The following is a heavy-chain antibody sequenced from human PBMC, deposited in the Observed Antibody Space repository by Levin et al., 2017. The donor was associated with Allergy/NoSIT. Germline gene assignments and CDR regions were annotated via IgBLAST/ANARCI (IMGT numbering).Heavy chain of an antibody. CDR2: IWYDGSNK. Sequence: GGSLRLSCAASGFTFSSYGMHWVRQAPGKGLEWVAVIWYDGSNKYYADSVKGRFTISRDNSKNTLYLQMNSLRAEDTAVYYCARDKNYYGMDVWGQGTTVTVSS. J-gene: IGHJ6*02. CDR3: ARDKNYYGMDV. V-gene: IGHV3-33*01. CDR1: GFTFSSYG.